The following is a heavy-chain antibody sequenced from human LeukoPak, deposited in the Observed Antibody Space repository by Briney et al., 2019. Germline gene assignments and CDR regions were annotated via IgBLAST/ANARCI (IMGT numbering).Heavy chain of an antibody. V-gene: IGHV3-74*01. D-gene: IGHD1-26*01. J-gene: IGHJ6*02. CDR2: INSDETST. CDR3: ARASIAGNIDV. CDR1: GFTFSTYW. Sequence: SGGSLRLSCAASGFTFSTYWMHWVRQGPGKGLVWVSRINSDETSTNYADSVKGRFTISRDNAKNTLYLQLNSLRAEDTAVYYCARASIAGNIDVWGQGTTVTVSS.